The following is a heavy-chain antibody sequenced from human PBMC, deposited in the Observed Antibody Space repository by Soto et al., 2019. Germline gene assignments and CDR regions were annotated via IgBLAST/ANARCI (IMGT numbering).Heavy chain of an antibody. CDR2: INHSGST. CDR1: GGSFSNYF. D-gene: IGHD6-19*01. Sequence: QVQLQQWGAGLLKPSETLSLTCAVYGGSFSNYFWSWIRKPQGKGLEWIGDINHSGSTNYNPSLKSRVTLSVDTSKKQFPLKLRSVPAADTAVYYCARGDSSGWYFDYWGQGTLVTVSS. CDR3: ARGDSSGWYFDY. J-gene: IGHJ4*02. V-gene: IGHV4-34*01.